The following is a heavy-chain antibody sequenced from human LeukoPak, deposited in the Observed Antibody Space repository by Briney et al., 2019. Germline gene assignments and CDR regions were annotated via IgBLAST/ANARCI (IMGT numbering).Heavy chain of an antibody. V-gene: IGHV1-24*01. Sequence: ASVKVSCKVSGYTLTELSMHWVRQAPGKGLEWMGGFDPEDGETIYAQKFQGRVTMTEDTSTDTAYMELSSLRSDDTAVYYCARKGLAPGDYLLDYWDQGTLVTVSS. CDR2: FDPEDGET. J-gene: IGHJ4*02. D-gene: IGHD4-17*01. CDR1: GYTLTELS. CDR3: ARKGLAPGDYLLDY.